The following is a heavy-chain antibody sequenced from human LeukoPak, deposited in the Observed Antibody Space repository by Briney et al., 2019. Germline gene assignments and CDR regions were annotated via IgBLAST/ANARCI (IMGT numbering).Heavy chain of an antibody. J-gene: IGHJ4*02. Sequence: SGGSLRLSCVTSGFTVSSNYMSWVRQAPGKGLEWVSVIYSGGNTYYVDSVKGRFTISRDNSKNTLYLQMNSLRAEDTAVYYCARQRGKLQPVDYWGQGTLVTVSS. D-gene: IGHD1-26*01. V-gene: IGHV3-53*01. CDR3: ARQRGKLQPVDY. CDR2: IYSGGNT. CDR1: GFTVSSNY.